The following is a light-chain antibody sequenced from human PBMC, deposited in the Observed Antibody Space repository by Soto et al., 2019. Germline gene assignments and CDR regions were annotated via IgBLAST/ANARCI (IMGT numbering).Light chain of an antibody. CDR2: LAS. V-gene: IGKV1-9*01. CDR3: QYLNSFPLA. CDR1: QGIRNY. Sequence: IQLTQSPSSLSASVGDRVTITCRASQGIRNYLAWYQQKPGKAPNLLSYLASTLQGGVPSRFSGSGSGTDFSLTISSLQPEDVATYYCQYLNSFPLAFGGGTKVEL. J-gene: IGKJ4*01.